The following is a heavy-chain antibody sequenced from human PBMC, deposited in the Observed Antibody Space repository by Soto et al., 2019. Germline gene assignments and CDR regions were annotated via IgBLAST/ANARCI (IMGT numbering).Heavy chain of an antibody. CDR3: AKDLGPLRLLHYYFYGLDV. J-gene: IGHJ6*02. D-gene: IGHD2-15*01. CDR1: GFTVSSTY. Sequence: GGSLRLSCNASGFTVSSTYMSWVRQAPGMGLEWVAVIESGGSTHYEDSVKGRFTISRDIPKNMIYLQLHTRRAEDTAVYYCAKDLGPLRLLHYYFYGLDVWGQGTTVTVSS. V-gene: IGHV3-53*01. CDR2: IESGGST.